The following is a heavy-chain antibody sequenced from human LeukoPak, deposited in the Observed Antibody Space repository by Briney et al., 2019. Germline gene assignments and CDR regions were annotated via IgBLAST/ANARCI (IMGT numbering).Heavy chain of an antibody. CDR2: INANSGDT. CDR1: GHTFTGYY. J-gene: IGHJ4*02. V-gene: IGHV1-2*02. D-gene: IGHD3-22*01. Sequence: ASVKVSCKASGHTFTGYYMHWVRQAPGQGLEWMGWINANSGDTNYAQKFQGRVTMTRDTSISTAYMELSRLRSDDTAVYYCATEGYYDSSGYYNDYWGQGTLVTVSS. CDR3: ATEGYYDSSGYYNDY.